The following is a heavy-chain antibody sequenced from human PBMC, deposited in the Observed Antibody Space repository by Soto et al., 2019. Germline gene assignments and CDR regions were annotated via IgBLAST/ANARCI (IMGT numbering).Heavy chain of an antibody. CDR2: ISYDGSNK. Sequence: GGSLRLSCAASGFTFSSYGMHWVRQAPGKGLEWVAVISYDGSNKYYADSVKGRFTISRDNSKNTLYLQMNSLRAEDTAVYYCAKDQRYSYGSLDYWGQGTLVTVSS. J-gene: IGHJ4*02. CDR3: AKDQRYSYGSLDY. V-gene: IGHV3-30*18. D-gene: IGHD5-18*01. CDR1: GFTFSSYG.